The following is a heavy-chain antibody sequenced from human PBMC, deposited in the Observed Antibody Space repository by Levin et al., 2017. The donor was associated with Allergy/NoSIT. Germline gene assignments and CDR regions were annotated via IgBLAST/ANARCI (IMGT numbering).Heavy chain of an antibody. CDR1: GFTFSSYG. Sequence: GGSLRLSCVASGFTFSSYGMHWVRQAPGKGLEWMAVVSYDGSRKYYADSVKGRITISRDNSKKTLYLQINSLRVGDTAVYYCAGEDTSDYPTLYHYFALDVWGQGTTVTVSS. D-gene: IGHD3-22*01. CDR3: AGEDTSDYPTLYHYFALDV. V-gene: IGHV3-30*03. J-gene: IGHJ6*02. CDR2: VSYDGSRK.